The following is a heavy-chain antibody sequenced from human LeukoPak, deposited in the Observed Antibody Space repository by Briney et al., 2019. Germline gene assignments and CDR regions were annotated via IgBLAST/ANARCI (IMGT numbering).Heavy chain of an antibody. V-gene: IGHV1-2*06. CDR1: GYTFTGYY. CDR3: ATQFGELLFSYFDY. D-gene: IGHD3-10*01. CDR2: INPKSGGT. Sequence: ASVKVSCKASGYTFTGYYMHWVRQAPGQGLEWMGRINPKSGGTNYAQKFQGRVTMTRDTSISTAYMELSSLRSEDTAVYYCATQFGELLFSYFDYWGQGTLVTVSS. J-gene: IGHJ4*02.